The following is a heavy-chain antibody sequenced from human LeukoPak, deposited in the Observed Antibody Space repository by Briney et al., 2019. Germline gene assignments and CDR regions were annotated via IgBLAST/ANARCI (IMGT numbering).Heavy chain of an antibody. V-gene: IGHV4-4*07. J-gene: IGHJ4*02. CDR3: ARDRGSGIDY. D-gene: IGHD3-10*01. Sequence: SETLSLTCTVSGGSISSYFWSWLRQPAGKGLEWVGRIYTSGTTSYNASLKSRVTMSVDTSKNQFSLKLSSVTAADTAVYYCARDRGSGIDYWGQGTLVTVSS. CDR1: GGSISSYF. CDR2: IYTSGTT.